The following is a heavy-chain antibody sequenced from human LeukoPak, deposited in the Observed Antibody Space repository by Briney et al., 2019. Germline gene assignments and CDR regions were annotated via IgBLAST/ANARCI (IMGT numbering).Heavy chain of an antibody. CDR1: GYTFANFG. J-gene: IGHJ4*02. V-gene: IGHV1-18*01. CDR3: AITCSSSSCYMVH. D-gene: IGHD3-22*01. CDR2: ISVYNGNT. Sequence: GASVKVSRKASGYTFANFGITWVRQAPGQGLEGMGWISVYNGNTNYAQNLQGRVTLTTDTSTSTAYMELRSLRSDDKALYYCAITCSSSSCYMVHWGQGTLVTVSS.